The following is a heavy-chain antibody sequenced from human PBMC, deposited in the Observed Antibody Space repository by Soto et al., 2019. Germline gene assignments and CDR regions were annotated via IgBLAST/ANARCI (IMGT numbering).Heavy chain of an antibody. Sequence: EVQLLESGGGLVQPGGSLRLSCAPSGFTFSNYAMNWVRQAPGRGLQWVSTISYTGAGTYYADSVKGRFTISRDNSKNTLFLQMNSLRAEDTAVYYCARGDWFDPWGPGTLVIVSS. CDR3: ARGDWFDP. CDR1: GFTFSNYA. V-gene: IGHV3-23*01. CDR2: ISYTGAGT. J-gene: IGHJ5*02.